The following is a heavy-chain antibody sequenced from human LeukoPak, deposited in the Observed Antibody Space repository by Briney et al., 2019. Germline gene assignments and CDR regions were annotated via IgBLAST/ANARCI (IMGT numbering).Heavy chain of an antibody. D-gene: IGHD3-10*01. J-gene: IGHJ4*02. CDR1: GFTFSSYS. CDR3: AGDSMVRGDRVYY. Sequence: GGSLRLSCAASGFTFSSYSMNWVRQAPGKGLEWVSSISSSSSYIYYADSVKGRFTISRDNAKNSLYLQMNSLRAEDTAVYYCAGDSMVRGDRVYYWGQGTLVTVSS. CDR2: ISSSSSYI. V-gene: IGHV3-21*01.